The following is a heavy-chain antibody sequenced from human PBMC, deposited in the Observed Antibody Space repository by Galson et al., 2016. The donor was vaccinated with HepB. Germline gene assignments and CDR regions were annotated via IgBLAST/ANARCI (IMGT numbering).Heavy chain of an antibody. CDR3: TREANDAFDI. J-gene: IGHJ3*02. V-gene: IGHV3-30-3*01. Sequence: SLRLSCAASGFTLSKYHMHWVRQAPGKGLEWVALSFHDEDYTYYPDSVKGRFTISRDNTKGTVYLHMNSLRDEDTADYYCTREANDAFDIWGQGTMVTVSS. CDR2: SFHDEDYT. CDR1: GFTLSKYH.